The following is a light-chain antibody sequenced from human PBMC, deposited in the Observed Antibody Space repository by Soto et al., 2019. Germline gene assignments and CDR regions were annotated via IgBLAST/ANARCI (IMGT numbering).Light chain of an antibody. CDR3: QQRSNWPPYT. Sequence: IVLTKSPGTLSLSPGERATLSCRASQTVSRNLAWYQQRPGQAPRLLIYDISNRATGVPARFSGSGSGTDYTLTISSLEPEDFAVYYCQQRSNWPPYTFGQGTRLEI. V-gene: IGKV3-11*01. CDR1: QTVSRN. CDR2: DIS. J-gene: IGKJ5*01.